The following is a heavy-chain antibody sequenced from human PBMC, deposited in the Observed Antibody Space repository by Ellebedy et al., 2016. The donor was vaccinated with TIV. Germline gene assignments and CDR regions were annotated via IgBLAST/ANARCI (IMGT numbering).Heavy chain of an antibody. V-gene: IGHV3-23*01. CDR3: AKGCGGSCYWETY. D-gene: IGHD2-15*01. CDR2: ISGGVGNT. J-gene: IGHJ4*02. Sequence: GESLKISCAASGFTXRNYVXFWVLXSPGKGLEWVSSISGGVGNTHYADSVKGRFTISRDNSKNTLYLQMNSLRAEDTAVYYCAKGCGGSCYWETYWGQGTLVTVSS. CDR1: GFTXRNYV.